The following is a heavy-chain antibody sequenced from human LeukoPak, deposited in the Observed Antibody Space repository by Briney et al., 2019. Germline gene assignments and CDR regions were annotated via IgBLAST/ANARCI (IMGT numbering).Heavy chain of an antibody. CDR3: ARPMEGYYFDY. D-gene: IGHD3-10*01. V-gene: IGHV4-39*01. CDR2: IYYSGST. Sequence: PSETLSLTCTVSGGSISSSSYYWGWIRQPPGKGLEWIGSIYYSGSTYYNPSLKSRVTISVDTSKNQFSLKLSSVTAADTAVYYCARPMEGYYFDYWGQGTLVTVSS. CDR1: GGSISSSSYY. J-gene: IGHJ4*02.